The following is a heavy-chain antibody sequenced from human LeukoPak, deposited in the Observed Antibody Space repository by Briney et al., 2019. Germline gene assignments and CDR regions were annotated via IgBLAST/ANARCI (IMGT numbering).Heavy chain of an antibody. CDR2: ISASNGNT. CDR3: ARGGSRSRRGDDAFDI. CDR1: GYTFTNYA. V-gene: IGHV1-18*01. Sequence: ASVKVSCKASGYTFTNYAMNWVRQAPGQGLEWMGWISASNGNTELAQKFQGRVTLATDASTSTAYVELRSLTSNDTAVYFCARGGSRSRRGDDAFDIWGQGTMVTVSS. J-gene: IGHJ3*02. D-gene: IGHD3-10*01.